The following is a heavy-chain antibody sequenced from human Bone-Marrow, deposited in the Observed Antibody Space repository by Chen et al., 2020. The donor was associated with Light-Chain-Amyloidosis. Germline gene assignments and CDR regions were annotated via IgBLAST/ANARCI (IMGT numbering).Heavy chain of an antibody. J-gene: IGHJ6*02. CDR3: ARYLPVSDYYYSGLDF. CDR2: SSGSGSTT. Sequence: EVQLVESGGGLVQPGGSLRLSCAASGFSFSTYEVTWVRQAPGKGLEWVSHSSGSGSTTWYADSVKGRFTISRDYAKSSLYLQMNSLRAEDTAVYYCARYLPVSDYYYSGLDFWGQGTTVTVSS. CDR1: GFSFSTYE. V-gene: IGHV3-48*03.